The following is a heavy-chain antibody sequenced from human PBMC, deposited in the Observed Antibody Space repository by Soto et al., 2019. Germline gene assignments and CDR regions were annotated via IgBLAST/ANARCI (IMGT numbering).Heavy chain of an antibody. V-gene: IGHV1-3*01. Sequence: ASVKVSCKASGYTFTSYAMHWVRQAPGQRLEWMGWINAGNGNTKYSQKFQGRVTITRDTSASTAYMELSSLRSEDTAVYYCARGRVSSRSWGMDVWGQGTTVTVSS. J-gene: IGHJ6*02. CDR1: GYTFTSYA. CDR2: INAGNGNT. D-gene: IGHD6-6*01. CDR3: ARGRVSSRSWGMDV.